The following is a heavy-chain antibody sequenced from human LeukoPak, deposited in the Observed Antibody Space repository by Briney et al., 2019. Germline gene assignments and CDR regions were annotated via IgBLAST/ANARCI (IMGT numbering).Heavy chain of an antibody. Sequence: SETLSLTCAVYGGSFSGYYWSWIRQPPGKGLEWIGEINHSGSTNYNPSLKSRVTISVDTSKNQFSLKLSSVTAADTAVYYCASRRRGRYYDSGGYSGVGWGQGTLVTVSS. J-gene: IGHJ4*02. CDR1: GGSFSGYY. V-gene: IGHV4-34*01. CDR2: INHSGST. D-gene: IGHD3-22*01. CDR3: ASRRRGRYYDSGGYSGVG.